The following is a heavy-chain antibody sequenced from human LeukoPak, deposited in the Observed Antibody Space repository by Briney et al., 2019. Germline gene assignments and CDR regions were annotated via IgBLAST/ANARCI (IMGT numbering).Heavy chain of an antibody. V-gene: IGHV3-23*01. D-gene: IGHD2-2*01. CDR3: AKEPPVVPAAIGEDYFDY. CDR2: ISGSGGST. Sequence: GGSLRLSCAASGFTFSSYAMSWVRQAPGKGLEWVSAISGSGGSTYYADSVKGRFTISRDNSKNTPYLQMNSLRAEDTAVYYCAKEPPVVPAAIGEDYFDYWGQGTLVTVSS. CDR1: GFTFSSYA. J-gene: IGHJ4*02.